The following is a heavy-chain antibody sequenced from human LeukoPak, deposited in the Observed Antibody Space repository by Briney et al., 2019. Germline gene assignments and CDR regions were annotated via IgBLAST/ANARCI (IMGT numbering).Heavy chain of an antibody. J-gene: IGHJ4*02. CDR2: ISSSSYI. Sequence: PGGSLGLSCAASGFTFSSYSMNWVRQAPGKGLEWVSSISSSSYIYYADSVKGRFTISRDNAKNSLYLQMNSLRAEDTAVYYCARDRTMVRGVIIHWGQGTLVTVSS. CDR3: ARDRTMVRGVIIH. CDR1: GFTFSSYS. D-gene: IGHD3-10*01. V-gene: IGHV3-21*01.